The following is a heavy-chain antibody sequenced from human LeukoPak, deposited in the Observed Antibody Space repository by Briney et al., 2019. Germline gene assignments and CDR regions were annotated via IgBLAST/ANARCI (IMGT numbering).Heavy chain of an antibody. V-gene: IGHV3-23*01. J-gene: IGHJ5*02. CDR2: ISGSGGST. CDR3: PRKSSVYSSSWYFDP. CDR1: GFTFSSYG. D-gene: IGHD6-13*01. Sequence: PGGSLRLSCAASGFTFSSYGMSWVRQAPGKGLEWVSAISGSGGSTYYADSVKGRFTISRDNSKNTLYLQMNSLRAEDTAVYYCPRKSSVYSSSWYFDPWGQGTLVTVSS.